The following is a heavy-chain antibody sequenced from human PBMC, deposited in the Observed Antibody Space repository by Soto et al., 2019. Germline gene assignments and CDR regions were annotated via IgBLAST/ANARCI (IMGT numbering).Heavy chain of an antibody. CDR2: ISYDGSNK. V-gene: IGHV3-30*18. D-gene: IGHD6-13*01. J-gene: IGHJ4*02. Sequence: GGSLRLSCAASGFTFSSYGTHWVRQAPGKGLEWVAVISYDGSNKYYADSVKGRFTISRDNSKNTLYLQMNSLRAEDTAVYYCAQDVGGSSCCYFDYWGQGTLVTVSS. CDR3: AQDVGGSSCCYFDY. CDR1: GFTFSSYG.